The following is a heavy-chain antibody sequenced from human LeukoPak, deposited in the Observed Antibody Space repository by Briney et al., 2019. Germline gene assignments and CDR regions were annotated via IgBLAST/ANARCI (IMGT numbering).Heavy chain of an antibody. Sequence: SQTLSLTCTVSGDSISSSNYYWGWIRQPPGKGLQWIGNIYYTGSTYHNPSLKSRVTISVDTSNSQFSLKLSSVTAADTAVYFCARHAVAYSSGFYWGQGTLATVFS. J-gene: IGHJ4*02. CDR2: IYYTGST. V-gene: IGHV4-39*01. D-gene: IGHD6-19*01. CDR3: ARHAVAYSSGFY. CDR1: GDSISSSNYY.